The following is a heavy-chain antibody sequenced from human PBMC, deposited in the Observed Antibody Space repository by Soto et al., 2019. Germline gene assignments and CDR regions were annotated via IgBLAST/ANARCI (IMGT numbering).Heavy chain of an antibody. CDR2: INHSGST. Sequence: QVQLQQWGAGLLKPSETLSLTCAVYGGSFSGYYWSWIRQPPGKGLEWIGEINHSGSTNYNPSLKSRVTISVDTSKNQFSLKLSSVTAADTAVYYCARGYCSSTSCYFSGVNWFDPWGQGTLVTVSS. D-gene: IGHD2-2*01. CDR3: ARGYCSSTSCYFSGVNWFDP. J-gene: IGHJ5*02. CDR1: GGSFSGYY. V-gene: IGHV4-34*01.